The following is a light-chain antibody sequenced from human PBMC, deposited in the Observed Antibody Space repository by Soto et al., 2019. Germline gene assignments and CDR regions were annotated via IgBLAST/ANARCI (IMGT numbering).Light chain of an antibody. CDR1: NIGSKG. Sequence: SYELTQTPSVSVAPGQTATITCGGNNIGSKGAHWYQQKPGQAPVLVIYDDSGRPPGIPARFSGSNSGNTATLSISMVEAGDEADYDCQGSERTNDNRVVFGGWTKLTVL. J-gene: IGLJ3*02. CDR3: QGSERTNDNRVV. V-gene: IGLV3-21*02. CDR2: DDS.